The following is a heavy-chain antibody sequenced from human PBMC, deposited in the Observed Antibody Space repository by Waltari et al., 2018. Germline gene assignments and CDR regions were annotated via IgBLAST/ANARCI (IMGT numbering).Heavy chain of an antibody. CDR3: ASTVRGSYYYYYYYMDV. Sequence: QVQLQQWGAGLLKPSETLSLTCAVYGGSFSGYYWSWIRQPPGKGLEWIGEINHSGSTNYNPSLKSRVTISVDTSKNQFSLKLSSVTAADTAVYYCASTVRGSYYYYYYYMDVWGKGTTVTVSS. CDR2: INHSGST. J-gene: IGHJ6*03. CDR1: GGSFSGYY. D-gene: IGHD3-10*01. V-gene: IGHV4-34*01.